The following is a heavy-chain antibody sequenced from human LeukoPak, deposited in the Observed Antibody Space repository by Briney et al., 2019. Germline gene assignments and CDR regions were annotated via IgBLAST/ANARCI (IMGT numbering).Heavy chain of an antibody. CDR3: ARSNYGGQGAGDNWFDP. CDR2: IIPIFGTA. V-gene: IGHV1-69*06. D-gene: IGHD4-23*01. CDR1: GGTFSSYA. Sequence: PGASVKVSCKASGGTFSSYAISWVRQAPGQGLEWMGGIIPIFGTANYAQKFQGRVTITADKSTSTAYMDLSSLTSDDTAVYYCARSNYGGQGAGDNWFDPWGQGTLVTVSS. J-gene: IGHJ5*02.